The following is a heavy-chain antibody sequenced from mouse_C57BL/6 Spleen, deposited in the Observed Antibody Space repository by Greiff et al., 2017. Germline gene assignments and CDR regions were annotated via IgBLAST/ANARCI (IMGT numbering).Heavy chain of an antibody. CDR2: ISDGGSYT. V-gene: IGHV5-4*03. CDR3: ARYDYDWFAY. Sequence: EVKLVESGGGLVKPGGSLKLSCAASGFTFSSYAMSWDRQTPEKRLEWVATISDGGSYTYYPDNVKGRFTISRDNAKNNLYLQMSHLKSEDTAMYYCARYDYDWFAYWGQGTLVTVSA. CDR1: GFTFSSYA. D-gene: IGHD2-4*01. J-gene: IGHJ3*01.